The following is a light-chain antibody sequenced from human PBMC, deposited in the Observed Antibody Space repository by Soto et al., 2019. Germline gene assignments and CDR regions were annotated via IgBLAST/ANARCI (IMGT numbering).Light chain of an antibody. V-gene: IGKV1-27*01. CDR1: QDINNY. CDR2: AAS. J-gene: IGKJ1*01. CDR3: QRYNSAPWT. Sequence: DIQMTQSPSSLSASVGDRVTITCRARQDINNYLAWYQQKPGKVPKLLIYAASTLQSGVPSRFSGSGSGTDFTLTISSLQPEDVATYYCQRYNSAPWTFGQGTNVEIK.